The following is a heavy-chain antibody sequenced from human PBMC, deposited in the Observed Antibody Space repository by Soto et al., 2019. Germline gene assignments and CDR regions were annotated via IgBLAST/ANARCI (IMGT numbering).Heavy chain of an antibody. CDR3: ARDNLAFQGAFDL. D-gene: IGHD3-16*01. CDR1: GFVFSDFQ. J-gene: IGHJ4*02. V-gene: IGHV3-21*01. CDR2: ITGTSAFT. Sequence: GSLRLSCAASGFVFSDFQFNWVRQAPGGDLEWLSSITGTSAFTEYAESIEGRFTISRDNPNKLLFLHMDNLRPEDTAVYYCARDNLAFQGAFDLWGQGTLVTVSS.